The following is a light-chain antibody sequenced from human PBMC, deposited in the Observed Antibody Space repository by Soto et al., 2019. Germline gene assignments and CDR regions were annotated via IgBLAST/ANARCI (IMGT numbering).Light chain of an antibody. V-gene: IGKV1-39*01. Sequence: DIQMTQSPSSLSASVGDRVIITCRASQSISNYLNWYQQKPGSVPRLLIYGASSLQSGVPSRFSGSGSGTDFTLTISSLQPEDFSTYYCQQAYNTPPEITFGQGTRLEIK. CDR3: QQAYNTPPEIT. CDR2: GAS. J-gene: IGKJ5*01. CDR1: QSISNY.